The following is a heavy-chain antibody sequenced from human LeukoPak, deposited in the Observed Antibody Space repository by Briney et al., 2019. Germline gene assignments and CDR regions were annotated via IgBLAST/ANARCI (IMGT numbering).Heavy chain of an antibody. J-gene: IGHJ6*03. CDR3: ARDRIAARPDYYYYYMDV. CDR2: INTNTGNP. Sequence: ASVKVSCKASGYTFTTYAMNWVRQAPGQGLEWMGWINTNTGNPTYAQGFTGRFVFSLDTSVSTAYLQISSLKAEDTAVYYCARDRIAARPDYYYYYMDVWGKGTTVTVSS. CDR1: GYTFTTYA. V-gene: IGHV7-4-1*02. D-gene: IGHD6-6*01.